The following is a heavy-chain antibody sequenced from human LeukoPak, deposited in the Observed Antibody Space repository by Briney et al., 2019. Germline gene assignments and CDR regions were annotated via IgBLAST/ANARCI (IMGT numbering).Heavy chain of an antibody. J-gene: IGHJ3*02. CDR2: IIPIFGTA. V-gene: IGHV1-69*13. Sequence: SVKVSCNASGGTFSSYAISWVRQAPGQGLEWMGGIIPIFGTANYAQKFQGRVTITADESTSTAYMELSSMRSEDTAVYYCARGHSYGWLSGNAFDIWRQGTMLTVSS. CDR1: GGTFSSYA. D-gene: IGHD3-22*01. CDR3: ARGHSYGWLSGNAFDI.